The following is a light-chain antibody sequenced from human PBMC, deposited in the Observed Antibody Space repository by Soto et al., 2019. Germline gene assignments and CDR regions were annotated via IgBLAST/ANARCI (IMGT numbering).Light chain of an antibody. Sequence: QSVLTQPPSASGSPGQSVTISCTGTSSDVGGYNYVSWYRHHPGKAPKLLIYDVNKRPSGVPDRFSGSKSGNTASLTVSGLQADDEADYYCSSYGGSNNRVFGGGSKVTVL. CDR2: DVN. J-gene: IGLJ3*02. V-gene: IGLV2-8*01. CDR3: SSYGGSNNRV. CDR1: SSDVGGYNY.